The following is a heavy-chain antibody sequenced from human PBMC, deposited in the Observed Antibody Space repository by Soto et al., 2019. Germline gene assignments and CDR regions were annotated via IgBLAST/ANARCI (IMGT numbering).Heavy chain of an antibody. V-gene: IGHV3-11*03. Sequence: GGSLRLSCAASGITLSDYYMSWIRQAPGKGLEWVSYISNNNRHTNYADSVKGRFTISKDSAKKSLYLQMSSLRVEDTAVYYCARNPSSNYDILTGAPRYYYGMDVWGQGTTVTVSS. D-gene: IGHD3-9*01. CDR3: ARNPSSNYDILTGAPRYYYGMDV. CDR1: GITLSDYY. CDR2: ISNNNRHT. J-gene: IGHJ6*02.